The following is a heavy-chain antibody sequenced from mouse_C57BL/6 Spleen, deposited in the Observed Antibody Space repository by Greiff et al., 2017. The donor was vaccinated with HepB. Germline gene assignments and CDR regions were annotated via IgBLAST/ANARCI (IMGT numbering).Heavy chain of an antibody. CDR3: ARSIYGYDGGFFDY. D-gene: IGHD2-2*01. V-gene: IGHV1-18*01. J-gene: IGHJ2*01. Sequence: EVQLQQSGPELVKPGASVKIPCKASGYTFTDYNMDWVKQSHGKSLEWIGDINPNNGGTIYNQKFKGKATLTVDKSSSTAYMELRSLTSEDTAVYYCARSIYGYDGGFFDYWGQGTTLTVSS. CDR2: INPNNGGT. CDR1: GYTFTDYN.